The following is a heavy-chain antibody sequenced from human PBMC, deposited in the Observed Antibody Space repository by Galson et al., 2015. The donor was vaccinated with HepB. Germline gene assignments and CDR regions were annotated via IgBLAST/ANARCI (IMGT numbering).Heavy chain of an antibody. D-gene: IGHD5-12*01. CDR3: ARDFKRGYSGYDPRPPFDY. V-gene: IGHV3-33*08. J-gene: IGHJ4*02. CDR1: GFTFSSYG. CDR2: IWYDGSNK. Sequence: SLRLSCAASGFTFSSYGMHWVRQAPGKGLEWVAVIWYDGSNKYYADSVKGRFTISRDNSKNTLYLQMNSLRAEDTAVYYCARDFKRGYSGYDPRPPFDYWGQGTLVTVSS.